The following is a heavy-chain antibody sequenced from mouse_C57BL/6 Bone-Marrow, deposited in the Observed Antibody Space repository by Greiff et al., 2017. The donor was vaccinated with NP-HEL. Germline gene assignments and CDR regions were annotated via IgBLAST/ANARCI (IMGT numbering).Heavy chain of an antibody. CDR1: GYTFTDYE. CDR3: TRGGLLWLRRTLCCDY. V-gene: IGHV1-15*01. J-gene: IGHJ2*01. Sequence: VQLQQSGAELVRPGASVTLSCKASGYTFTDYEMHWVKQTPVHGLEWIGALDPETGGTAYNQKFKGKAILTADKSSSTAYMELRSLTSEDSAVYYWTRGGLLWLRRTLCCDYWGQGTTLTVSA. D-gene: IGHD2-2*01. CDR2: LDPETGGT.